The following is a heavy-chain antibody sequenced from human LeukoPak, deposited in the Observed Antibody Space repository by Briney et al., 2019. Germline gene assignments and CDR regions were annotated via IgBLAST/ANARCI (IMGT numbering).Heavy chain of an antibody. CDR1: GGSISSSSYY. D-gene: IGHD6-19*01. Sequence: PSETLSLTCTVSGGSISSSSYYWGWIRQPPGKGLEWIGSIYYSGSTYYNPSLKSRVTISVDTSKNQFSLKLSSVTAADTAVYYCAGGEQWLVPFDYWGQGTLVTVSS. CDR3: AGGEQWLVPFDY. J-gene: IGHJ4*02. CDR2: IYYSGST. V-gene: IGHV4-39*01.